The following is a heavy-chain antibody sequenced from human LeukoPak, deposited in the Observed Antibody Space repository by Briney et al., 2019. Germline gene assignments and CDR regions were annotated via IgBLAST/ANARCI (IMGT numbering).Heavy chain of an antibody. CDR2: ITDNGGTT. Sequence: GGSLRLSCSASGFTFSSNTMHWVRQAPGRGLEYVSTITDNGGTTYYAYSVKGRFTISRDNSKNTLYLQVSSLRVEVMAVYYCVKDLSGTYSFDHWGQGTLVTVSS. V-gene: IGHV3-64D*06. CDR3: VKDLSGTYSFDH. D-gene: IGHD3-10*01. J-gene: IGHJ4*02. CDR1: GFTFSSNT.